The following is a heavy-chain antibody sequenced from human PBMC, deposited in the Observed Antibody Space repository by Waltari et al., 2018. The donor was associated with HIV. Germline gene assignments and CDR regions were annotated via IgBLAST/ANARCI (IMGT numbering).Heavy chain of an antibody. V-gene: IGHV4-59*12. Sequence: QVQLQESGPGLVKPSETLSLTCTISGGSIAGYFWTWIRQPPGKRLEWIGYISHNGNSNYNPSLNGRVAFSVDTSTKMLSLIIHSVTAADTAVYFCARAPGRKAVGLSPWGQGTMVTVAS. CDR3: ARAPGRKAVGLSP. J-gene: IGHJ5*02. D-gene: IGHD2-21*02. CDR1: GGSIAGYF. CDR2: ISHNGNS.